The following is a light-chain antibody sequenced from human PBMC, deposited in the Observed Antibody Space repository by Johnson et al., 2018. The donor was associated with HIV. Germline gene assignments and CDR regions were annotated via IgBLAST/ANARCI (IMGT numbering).Light chain of an antibody. J-gene: IGLJ1*01. Sequence: QSVLTQPPSVSAAPGQKVTISCSGSSSNIGNNYVSWYQQLPGTAPKLLIYENNKRPSGIPDRFSGSKSGTSANLGITGLQAGDEADYYCGTLHCALSGGGVFGTGTMVTVL. CDR1: SSNIGNNY. CDR2: ENN. V-gene: IGLV1-51*02. CDR3: GTLHCALSGGGV.